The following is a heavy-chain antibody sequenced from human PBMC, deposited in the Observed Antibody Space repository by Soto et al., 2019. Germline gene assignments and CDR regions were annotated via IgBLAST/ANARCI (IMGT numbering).Heavy chain of an antibody. V-gene: IGHV4-59*01. J-gene: IGHJ5*02. CDR2: IYYGGST. Sequence: NPSETLSLTCTVSGGSISSYYWSWIRQPPGKGLEWIGYIYYGGSTNYSPSLKSRVTISVDTSKNQFSLKLSSVTAADTAVYYCARDRGAGSGSYYNGWFDPWGQGTLVTVSS. CDR3: ARDRGAGSGSYYNGWFDP. D-gene: IGHD3-10*01. CDR1: GGSISSYY.